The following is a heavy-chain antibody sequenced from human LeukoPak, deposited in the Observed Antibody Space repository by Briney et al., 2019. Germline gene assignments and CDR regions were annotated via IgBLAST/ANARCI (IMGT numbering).Heavy chain of an antibody. D-gene: IGHD6-19*01. CDR3: ALTISVAGSNWFDP. J-gene: IGHJ5*02. V-gene: IGHV4-59*01. Sequence: PSETLSLTCTVSGGXISSYYCSWIRPPPGKGLEWVGHIYHSGSTNYNPSLKSRVTISVGTSKKQFSLKLSSVTAADTAVYYCALTISVAGSNWFDPWGQGTLVTVSS. CDR1: GGXISSYY. CDR2: IYHSGST.